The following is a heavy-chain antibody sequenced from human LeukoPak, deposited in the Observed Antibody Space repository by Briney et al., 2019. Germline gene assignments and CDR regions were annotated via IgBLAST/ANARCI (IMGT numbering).Heavy chain of an antibody. V-gene: IGHV3-20*04. J-gene: IGHJ3*02. Sequence: ARSLRLSCAASGFTFDDYGMSWVRHAPGKGLEWVSGINWNGGSTGYADSVKGRFTISRDNAKNSLYLQMNSLRAEDTALYYCARRDIVVVPAAIFGAFDIWGQGTMVTVSS. D-gene: IGHD2-2*02. CDR3: ARRDIVVVPAAIFGAFDI. CDR1: GFTFDDYG. CDR2: INWNGGST.